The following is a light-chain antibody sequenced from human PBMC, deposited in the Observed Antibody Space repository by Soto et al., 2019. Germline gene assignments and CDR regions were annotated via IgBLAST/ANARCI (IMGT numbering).Light chain of an antibody. Sequence: DIQMTQSPSTLSGSVGDRVTITCRASQTISSWLAWYQQKPGKAPKLLIYKASTLKSGVPSRFSGSGSGTEFTLTISSLQPDDFAVYYCQQYGSSLFTFGPGTRLEIK. J-gene: IGKJ5*01. CDR3: QQYGSSLFT. V-gene: IGKV1-5*03. CDR1: QTISSW. CDR2: KAS.